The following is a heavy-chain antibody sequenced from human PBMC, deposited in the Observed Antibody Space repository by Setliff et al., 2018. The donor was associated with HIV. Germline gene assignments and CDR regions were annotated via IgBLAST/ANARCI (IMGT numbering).Heavy chain of an antibody. CDR3: ARFRTYDRSYFQQ. J-gene: IGHJ1*01. Sequence: PSETLSLTCTVSGGSISSSSSYWGWIRQPPGKGLEWIGGFYYSGSTYYNPSLKSRVTISVDTTKNHFSLKVTAVTAADTAVYFCARFRTYDRSYFQQWGQGTLVTVSS. V-gene: IGHV4-39*02. CDR2: FYYSGST. D-gene: IGHD5-12*01. CDR1: GGSISSSSSY.